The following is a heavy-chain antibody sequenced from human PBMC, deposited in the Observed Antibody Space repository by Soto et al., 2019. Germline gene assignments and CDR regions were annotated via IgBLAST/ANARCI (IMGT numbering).Heavy chain of an antibody. CDR2: IFPGNSLT. CDR3: ARDLDYGGNSKTFDR. Sequence: GEALKISFKGSGYSFTTYWVAWVRQMPGKGLEGKGIIFPGNSLTTYSPSFQAQVIISADKSISTAYLQWSSLKASDTALFYCARDLDYGGNSKTFDRWGQGTMVTVSS. D-gene: IGHD4-17*01. CDR1: GYSFTTYW. J-gene: IGHJ3*02. V-gene: IGHV5-51*01.